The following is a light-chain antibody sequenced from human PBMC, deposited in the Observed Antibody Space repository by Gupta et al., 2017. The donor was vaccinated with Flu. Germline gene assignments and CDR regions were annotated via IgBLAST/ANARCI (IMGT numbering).Light chain of an antibody. J-gene: IGLJ3*02. CDR1: SNFGNFP. V-gene: IGLV1-44*01. Sequence: SNFGNFPGNWYQQFPGTAPKLLIYNDNQRPSRVPARFSGSKSGTSASLAISGLQSEDEADYYCGTWDGSLSGWVFGGGTKLTVL. CDR2: NDN. CDR3: GTWDGSLSGWV.